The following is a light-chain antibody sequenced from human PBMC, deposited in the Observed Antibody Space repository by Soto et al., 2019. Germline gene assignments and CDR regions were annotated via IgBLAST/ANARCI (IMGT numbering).Light chain of an antibody. V-gene: IGKV1-5*03. CDR2: QAS. J-gene: IGKJ1*01. Sequence: DIQMTQSPSTLSASVGDRVTITCRASQTTNWLAWYQQKPGKAPKLLIYQASSLESGVPSRFSGSGSGTEFTLTISSLQPDDFATYYCQHYDNYSPRTFGQGTKVEIK. CDR1: QTTNW. CDR3: QHYDNYSPRT.